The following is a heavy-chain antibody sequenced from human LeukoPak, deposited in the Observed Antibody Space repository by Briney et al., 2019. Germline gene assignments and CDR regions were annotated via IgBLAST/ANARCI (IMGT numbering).Heavy chain of an antibody. CDR2: ANNDGSET. Sequence: GGSLRLSCAASGFSFSSYWMHWVRQAPGKGLVWVSRANNDGSETVYPDSVKGRFTISRDNTEKTLYLQMNSLRVEDTAIYYCARGPVGLSALDAWGQGILVTVSP. CDR1: GFSFSSYW. V-gene: IGHV3-74*01. CDR3: ARGPVGLSALDA. D-gene: IGHD3-16*01. J-gene: IGHJ5*02.